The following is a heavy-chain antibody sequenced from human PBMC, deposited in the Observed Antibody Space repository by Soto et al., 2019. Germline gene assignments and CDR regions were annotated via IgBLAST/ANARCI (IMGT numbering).Heavy chain of an antibody. D-gene: IGHD5-18*01. Sequence: QVQVVQSGAEVKKPGSSVKVSCKVSGGIFTNNAISWVRQAPGQGLEWLGGVIPLFDTAYYAQIFRGRLKITAAGATNTDYMELSGLNSAYTAVSFCAPGGHNDGYNFYHGMDVRGQGTTVTVS. CDR3: APGGHNDGYNFYHGMDV. CDR2: VIPLFDTA. J-gene: IGHJ6*02. V-gene: IGHV1-69*01. CDR1: GGIFTNNA.